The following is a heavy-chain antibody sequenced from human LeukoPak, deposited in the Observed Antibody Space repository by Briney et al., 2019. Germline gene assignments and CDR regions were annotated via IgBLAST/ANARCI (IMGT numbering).Heavy chain of an antibody. Sequence: MPSETLSLTCTVSGGSISSYYWSWIRQPPGKGLEWIGYIYYSGSTNYNPSLRSRVTISVDTAKNQFSLKLSSVTAADTAVYYCARGSVAGTRGLSEFDYWGQGTLVTVSS. CDR1: GGSISSYY. D-gene: IGHD6-19*01. CDR3: ARGSVAGTRGLSEFDY. CDR2: IYYSGST. J-gene: IGHJ4*02. V-gene: IGHV4-59*01.